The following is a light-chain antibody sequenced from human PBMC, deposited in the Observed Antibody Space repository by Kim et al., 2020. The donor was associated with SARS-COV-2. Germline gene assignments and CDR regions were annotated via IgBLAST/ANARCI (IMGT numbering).Light chain of an antibody. CDR2: AAS. J-gene: IGKJ1*01. CDR3: QQSYNTPWT. CDR1: QSISNY. Sequence: DIQMTQSPSSLSASLGDRVTITCRASQSISNYLNWYQQQPGKAPKLLIYAASTLQSGVPSRFSGSGSGTDFTLTIRSLQPDDVATYHCQQSYNTPWTFGQRTKVDIK. V-gene: IGKV1-39*01.